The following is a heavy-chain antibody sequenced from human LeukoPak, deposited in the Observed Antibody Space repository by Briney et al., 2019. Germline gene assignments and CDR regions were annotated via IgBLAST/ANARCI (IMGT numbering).Heavy chain of an antibody. J-gene: IGHJ6*02. CDR2: IYPDDSET. CDR3: ARQSLGHYGPWDPMYV. CDR1: GYTFSAYW. V-gene: IGHV5-51*01. Sequence: GESLKISCKGSGYTFSAYWIGWVRQVPGKGLEWMGIIYPDDSETKYSPSFQGQVTISADKSISTAYLQWSSLKASDTAMYYYARQSLGHYGPWDPMYVWGQGTTVTVPS. D-gene: IGHD3-10*01.